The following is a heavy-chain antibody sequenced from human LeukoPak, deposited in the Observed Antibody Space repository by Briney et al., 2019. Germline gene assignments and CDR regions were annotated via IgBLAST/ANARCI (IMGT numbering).Heavy chain of an antibody. V-gene: IGHV3-23*01. D-gene: IGHD2-2*01. J-gene: IGHJ3*02. CDR3: AKGLVVVPAAILPRGTYSSNPDSM. CDR2: ISGSGGST. Sequence: GGSLRLSCAASGFTFSSYAMSWVRQAPGKGLEWVSAISGSGGSTYYADSVKGRFTISRDNSKNTLYLQMNSLRAEDTAVYYCAKGLVVVPAAILPRGTYSSNPDSMWGQGTMVTVSS. CDR1: GFTFSSYA.